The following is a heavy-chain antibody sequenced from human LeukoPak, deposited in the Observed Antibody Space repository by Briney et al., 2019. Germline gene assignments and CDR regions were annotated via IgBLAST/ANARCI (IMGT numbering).Heavy chain of an antibody. V-gene: IGHV3-20*04. CDR2: INWNGGST. D-gene: IGHD2-2*01. Sequence: GGSLRLSCAASGFTFDDYGMSWVRQAPGKGLEWVSGINWNGGSTGYADSVKGRFTISRDNAKNSLYLQMNSLRAEDTALYYCARGGIVAVPAAIRSHAFDIWGQGTMVTVSS. CDR3: ARGGIVAVPAAIRSHAFDI. CDR1: GFTFDDYG. J-gene: IGHJ3*02.